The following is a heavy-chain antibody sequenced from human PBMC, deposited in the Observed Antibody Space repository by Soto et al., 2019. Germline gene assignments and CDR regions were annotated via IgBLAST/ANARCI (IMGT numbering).Heavy chain of an antibody. Sequence: SETLSLTCTVSCGSINFYYWSWFRQPAGKGLEWIGRIYTSGSANYNPSLRSRVTMSVDTSKNQLSLKLRSVTAADSAIYYCTRDRSEGSGRYFWVDSWGQGSLVSVS. CDR1: CGSINFYY. V-gene: IGHV4-4*07. D-gene: IGHD1-26*01. CDR3: TRDRSEGSGRYFWVDS. J-gene: IGHJ4*02. CDR2: IYTSGSA.